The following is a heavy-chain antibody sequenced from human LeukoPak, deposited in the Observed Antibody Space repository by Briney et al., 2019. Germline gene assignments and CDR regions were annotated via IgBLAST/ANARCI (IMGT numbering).Heavy chain of an antibody. CDR1: GYTFTSYY. CDR3: ARVFAYAYGSGSYTLDY. CDR2: INPSGGST. J-gene: IGHJ4*02. Sequence: ASVKVSCKASGYTFTSYYMHWVRQAPGQGLEWMGIINPSGGSTSYAQKFQGRVTMTRDTSTSTVYMELSSLRSDDTAVYYCARVFAYAYGSGSYTLDYWGQGTLVTVSS. D-gene: IGHD3-10*01. V-gene: IGHV1-46*01.